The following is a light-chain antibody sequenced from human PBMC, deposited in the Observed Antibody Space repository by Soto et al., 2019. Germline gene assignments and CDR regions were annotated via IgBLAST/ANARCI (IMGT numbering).Light chain of an antibody. V-gene: IGKV1D-12*01. CDR3: QQIHNFPRT. CDR1: QAISNW. CDR2: TAP. Sequence: DIQMTQSPSSVSASVGDRVTITCRASQAISNWLAWYQQKPGKAPELLIYTAPTLESGVPSRFSGRGSGTDFTLIITNLQPEDFATYYCQQIHNFPRTFGGGTKVDIK. J-gene: IGKJ4*01.